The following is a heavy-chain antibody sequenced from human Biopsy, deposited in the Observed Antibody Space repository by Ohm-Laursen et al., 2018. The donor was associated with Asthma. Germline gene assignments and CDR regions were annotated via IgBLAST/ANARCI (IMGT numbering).Heavy chain of an antibody. D-gene: IGHD6-19*01. J-gene: IGHJ4*02. V-gene: IGHV4-59*01. CDR2: VYWTGST. CDR3: VRAVRNEQWLAPFDY. Sequence: SGTLSLTCSAYGGSISSFYWSWIRQSPEKGLEWMGYVYWTGSTNYNPSLKSRITMSVDTSKNRMFLELTSVTAADTAIYYCVRAVRNEQWLAPFDYWGQGKPVTVSS. CDR1: GGSISSFY.